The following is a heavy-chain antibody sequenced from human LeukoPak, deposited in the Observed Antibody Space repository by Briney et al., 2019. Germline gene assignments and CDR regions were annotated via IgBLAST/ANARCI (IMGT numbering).Heavy chain of an antibody. D-gene: IGHD2-15*01. CDR1: GDSVSSNRAA. J-gene: IGHJ6*03. CDR2: TYYRSKWYN. CDR3: ARDFRQPLLLNYYYYYYMDV. Sequence: SQTLSLTCAISGDSVSSNRAAWNWIRQSPSRGLEPLGRTYYRSKWYNDYAVSVKSRITINPDTSKNQFSLQLNSVTPEDTAVYYCARDFRQPLLLNYYYYYYMDVWGKGTTVTVSS. V-gene: IGHV6-1*01.